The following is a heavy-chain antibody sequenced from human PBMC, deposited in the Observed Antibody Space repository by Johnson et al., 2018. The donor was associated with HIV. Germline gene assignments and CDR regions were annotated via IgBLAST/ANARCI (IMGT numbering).Heavy chain of an antibody. Sequence: QVQLVESGGGVVQPGGSLRLSCAASGFTFSNYDMHWVRQAPGKGLEWVVFIGHDGSNKYYADSVKGRFTISRDNSKNTLYLQMNSLRAEDTAVYYCAKVNLRYSVFTGAFDIWGQGTMVTVSS. CDR2: IGHDGSNK. D-gene: IGHD1-26*01. V-gene: IGHV3-30*02. J-gene: IGHJ3*02. CDR3: AKVNLRYSVFTGAFDI. CDR1: GFTFSNYD.